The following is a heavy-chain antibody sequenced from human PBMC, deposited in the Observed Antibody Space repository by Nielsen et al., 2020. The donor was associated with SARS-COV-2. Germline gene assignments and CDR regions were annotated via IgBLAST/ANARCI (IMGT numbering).Heavy chain of an antibody. V-gene: IGHV3-33*05. CDR1: GFTFSSYG. D-gene: IGHD3-10*01. J-gene: IGHJ6*03. Sequence: GESLKISCAASGFTFSSYGMHWVRQAPGKGLEWVAVISYDGSNKYYADSVKGRFTISRDNAKNSLYLQMNSLTDEDTAVYYCARVVRGVNYYYYMDVWGKGTTVTVSS. CDR2: ISYDGSNK. CDR3: ARVVRGVNYYYYMDV.